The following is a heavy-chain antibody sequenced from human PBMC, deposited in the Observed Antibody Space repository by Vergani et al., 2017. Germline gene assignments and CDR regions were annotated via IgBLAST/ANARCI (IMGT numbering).Heavy chain of an antibody. CDR2: VDPEDGET. J-gene: IGHJ6*04. Sequence: EVQLVQSGAEEKKPGATMKISCKVSGYTFTDHYMHWVKQAPGKGLEWMGLVDPEDGETTYAEKFKGRVTIAADTTTDTAHLELGSLRSEDTAVYYCATPQTVTTGGMEVWGKGTTVIVSS. D-gene: IGHD4-17*01. CDR1: GYTFTDHY. CDR3: ATPQTVTTGGMEV. V-gene: IGHV1-69-2*01.